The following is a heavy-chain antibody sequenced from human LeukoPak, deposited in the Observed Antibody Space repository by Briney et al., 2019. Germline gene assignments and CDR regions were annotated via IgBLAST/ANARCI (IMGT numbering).Heavy chain of an antibody. CDR1: GDSLSLYY. CDR3: ARARMSSHGSGSYEDNWFDP. V-gene: IGHV4-4*07. Sequence: PSETLSLTCTVSGDSLSLYYWTWIRQPAGKGLEWIGRIYTIGGNNYNPSLKSRVTMSVDTSKRQISLNLTSVTAADTAVYYCARARMSSHGSGSYEDNWFDPWGQGTLVTVSS. J-gene: IGHJ5*02. CDR2: IYTIGGN. D-gene: IGHD3-10*01.